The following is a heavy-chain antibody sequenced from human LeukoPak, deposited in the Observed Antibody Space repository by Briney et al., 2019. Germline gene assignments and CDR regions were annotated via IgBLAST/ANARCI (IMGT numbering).Heavy chain of an antibody. CDR1: GYTFTSYG. Sequence: APVKVSCKASGYTFTSYGISWVRQAPGQGLEWMGWISAYNGNTNYAQKLQGRVTMTTDTSTSTAYMELRSLRSDDTAVYYCARGDSSSWYPLNYYYYYYMDAWGKGTTVTVSS. CDR3: ARGDSSSWYPLNYYYYYYMDA. J-gene: IGHJ6*03. D-gene: IGHD6-13*01. V-gene: IGHV1-18*01. CDR2: ISAYNGNT.